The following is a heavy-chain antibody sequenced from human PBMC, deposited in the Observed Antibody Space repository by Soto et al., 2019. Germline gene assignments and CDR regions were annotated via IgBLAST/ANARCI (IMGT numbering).Heavy chain of an antibody. CDR1: GYTFTNYD. J-gene: IGHJ5*02. Sequence: QVQLVQSGAEVKKPGASVKVSCKASGYTFTNYDIHWVRQATGQGLEWMGWMNPDSGNTGQSKQFQGRVTITRDTSISTAYMEMSSLRFEDTAVYYCARGRFRRTWFDPWGQGTLVTVSS. D-gene: IGHD3-16*01. CDR2: MNPDSGNT. V-gene: IGHV1-8*01. CDR3: ARGRFRRTWFDP.